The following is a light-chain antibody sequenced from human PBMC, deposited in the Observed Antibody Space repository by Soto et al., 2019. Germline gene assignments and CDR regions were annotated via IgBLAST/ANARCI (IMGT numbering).Light chain of an antibody. CDR3: SSYTSSSLYV. J-gene: IGLJ1*01. V-gene: IGLV2-14*01. Sequence: QSALTQPASVSGSPGQSITISCTGTSSDVGGYNYVSWYQQHAGKAPKLMIYDVSNRPSGVSNRFSGSKSGNTASLTISGLQAEDEADYYCSSYTSSSLYVFGIGTKVTVL. CDR1: SSDVGGYNY. CDR2: DVS.